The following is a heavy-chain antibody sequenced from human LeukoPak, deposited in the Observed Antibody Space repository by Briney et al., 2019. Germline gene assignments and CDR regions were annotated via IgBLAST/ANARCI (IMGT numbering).Heavy chain of an antibody. CDR1: GDSVTTGYY. J-gene: IGHJ6*03. CDR3: TKGDTIFGVDPKFHYYYIDV. V-gene: IGHV4-38-2*01. Sequence: SETLSLTCAVSGDSVTTGYYWGWVRQPPGKGLELIGSIYHTGSTYYSPSLKRRVTITVDTSKNQFSLRLYSVTAADTAVYYCTKGDTIFGVDPKFHYYYIDVWGKGTTVTVSS. D-gene: IGHD3-3*01. CDR2: IYHTGST.